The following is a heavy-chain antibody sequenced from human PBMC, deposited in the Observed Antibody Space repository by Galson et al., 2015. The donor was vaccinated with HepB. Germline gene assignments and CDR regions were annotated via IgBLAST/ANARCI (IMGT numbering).Heavy chain of an antibody. V-gene: IGHV4-30-2*01. Sequence: LSLTCAVSGGSISSGGYSWSWIRQPPGRGLEWIGYISHSGSTYYNPSLKSRVTISVDRSKNQFSLNLSSVTAADTAVYFCARGGSTGYYYKGAMDYWGQGILVTVSS. D-gene: IGHD2/OR15-2a*01. CDR1: GGSISSGGYS. CDR2: ISHSGST. J-gene: IGHJ4*02. CDR3: ARGGSTGYYYKGAMDY.